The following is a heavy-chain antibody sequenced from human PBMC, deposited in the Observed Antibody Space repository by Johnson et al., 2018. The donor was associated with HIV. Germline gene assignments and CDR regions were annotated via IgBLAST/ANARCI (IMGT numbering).Heavy chain of an antibody. CDR2: ITWNGRST. CDR1: GFTFSSYW. Sequence: VQLVESGGGLVQPGGSLRLSCAASGFTFSSYWMSWVRQAPGKGLEWVSGITWNGRSTRYVDSVKGRVTIARDNAKNSLYLQMNSLRAEDTALYYCARGGLGYQNIHDAFDVWGQGTMVTVSS. J-gene: IGHJ3*01. D-gene: IGHD2-2*01. V-gene: IGHV3-20*04. CDR3: ARGGLGYQNIHDAFDV.